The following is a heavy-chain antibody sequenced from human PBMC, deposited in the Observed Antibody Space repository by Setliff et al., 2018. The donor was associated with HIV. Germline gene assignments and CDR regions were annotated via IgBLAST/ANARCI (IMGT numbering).Heavy chain of an antibody. V-gene: IGHV1-8*01. CDR2: MNPNSGNT. Sequence: ASVKVSCKASGSTFSTYDINWVRQAPGQGPEWMGWMNPNSGNTGYAPKLQGRVTMTRNTSISTAYMELSSLRSDDTAVYYCATNRRQEAGGNYRARAFDIWGQGTMVTGSS. D-gene: IGHD3-16*02. J-gene: IGHJ3*02. CDR3: ATNRRQEAGGNYRARAFDI. CDR1: GSTFSTYD.